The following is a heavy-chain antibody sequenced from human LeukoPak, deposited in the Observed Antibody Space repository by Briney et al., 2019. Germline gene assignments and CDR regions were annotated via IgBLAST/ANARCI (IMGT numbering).Heavy chain of an antibody. Sequence: KPSETLSLTCSVYGGSFSGYYWSWIRQPPGKGLEWIGEINHSGSTNYNPSLKSRVTISVDTSKNQFSLKLSPVPAADAAVYYCARGLRYSSSRYSAPDYWGQGTLVTVSS. J-gene: IGHJ4*02. D-gene: IGHD6-13*01. CDR2: INHSGST. CDR3: ARGLRYSSSRYSAPDY. CDR1: GGSFSGYY. V-gene: IGHV4-34*01.